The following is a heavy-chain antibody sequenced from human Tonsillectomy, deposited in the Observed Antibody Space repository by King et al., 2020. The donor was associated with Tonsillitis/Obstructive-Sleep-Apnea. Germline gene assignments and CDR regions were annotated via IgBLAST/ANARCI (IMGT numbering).Heavy chain of an antibody. J-gene: IGHJ6*02. Sequence: VQLQQWGAGLLKPSETLSLTCAVYGGSFTGYYWSWIRQPPGKGLEWIGEIDHSGSTNYNPSLKSRVTISVDTSKNHLSLKLSSVTAADTAVYYCAREKDGDDGMDVWGQGTTVTVSS. CDR3: AREKDGDDGMDV. D-gene: IGHD4-17*01. CDR2: IDHSGST. CDR1: GGSFTGYY. V-gene: IGHV4-34*01.